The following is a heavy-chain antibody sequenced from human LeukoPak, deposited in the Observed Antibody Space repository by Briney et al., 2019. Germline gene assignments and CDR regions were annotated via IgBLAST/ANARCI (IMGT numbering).Heavy chain of an antibody. CDR1: GYTFTGYY. J-gene: IGHJ4*02. Sequence: GTSVKVSCKASGYTFTGYYMHWVRQAPGQGLEWMGWISAYTGNTNYAPKFQGRVTMTTDTSTSTAHMELRSLTSDDTAVYYCARVASTTCDCPDYFDYWGQGTLVTVSS. D-gene: IGHD2-2*01. CDR3: ARVASTTCDCPDYFDY. CDR2: ISAYTGNT. V-gene: IGHV1-18*04.